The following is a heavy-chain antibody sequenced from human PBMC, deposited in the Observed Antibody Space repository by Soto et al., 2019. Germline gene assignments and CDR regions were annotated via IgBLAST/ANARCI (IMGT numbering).Heavy chain of an antibody. CDR2: ISAYNGNT. D-gene: IGHD6-19*01. V-gene: IGHV1-18*04. J-gene: IGHJ5*02. CDR3: ARKIAVAGYRNNWFDP. Sequence: SVKVSCKASVYTCTGYGISSLRQAPGQGLEWMGWISAYNGNTNYAQKLQGRVTMTTDTSTSTAYMELRSMRSDDTAVYYCARKIAVAGYRNNWFDPWGQGTLVTVSS. CDR1: VYTCTGYG.